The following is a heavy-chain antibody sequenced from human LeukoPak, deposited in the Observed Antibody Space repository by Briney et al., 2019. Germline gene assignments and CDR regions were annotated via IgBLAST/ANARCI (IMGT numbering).Heavy chain of an antibody. V-gene: IGHV3-23*01. D-gene: IGHD3-22*01. J-gene: IGHJ4*02. CDR3: AKSKRTAYYYDSSGYYYADY. Sequence: QPGGSLRLSCAASGFTFSSYAMSWVRQAPGKGLEWVSAISGSGGSTYYADSVKGRFTISRDNSKNTLYLQMNSLRAEDTAVYYCAKSKRTAYYYDSSGYYYADYWGQGTLVTVSS. CDR1: GFTFSSYA. CDR2: ISGSGGST.